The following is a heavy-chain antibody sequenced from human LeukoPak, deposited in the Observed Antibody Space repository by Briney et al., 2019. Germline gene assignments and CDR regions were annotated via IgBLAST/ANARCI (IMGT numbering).Heavy chain of an antibody. V-gene: IGHV1-46*01. D-gene: IGHD3-10*01. CDR1: GYTFTSYL. Sequence: ASVKVSCKASGYTFTSYLIHWVRQAPGQGPEWMGVMHTSGGGTTYAQKFQGRVTMTRDTSTSTVYMELSSLRFEDTAVYFCARERGSTQSFDYWGQGTLVTVSS. J-gene: IGHJ4*02. CDR3: ARERGSTQSFDY. CDR2: MHTSGGGT.